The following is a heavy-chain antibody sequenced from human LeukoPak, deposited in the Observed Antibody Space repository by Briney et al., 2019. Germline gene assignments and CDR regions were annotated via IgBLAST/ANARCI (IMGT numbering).Heavy chain of an antibody. D-gene: IGHD2-2*01. Sequence: GGSLRLSCAASGFTFSSYAMSWVRQAPGKGLEWVSAISGSGGSTYYADSVKGRFTISRDNSKNTLYLQMNSLRAEDTAVYYCATEALGYCSSTSCYNIWGQGTMVTVSS. J-gene: IGHJ3*02. V-gene: IGHV3-23*01. CDR2: ISGSGGST. CDR3: ATEALGYCSSTSCYNI. CDR1: GFTFSSYA.